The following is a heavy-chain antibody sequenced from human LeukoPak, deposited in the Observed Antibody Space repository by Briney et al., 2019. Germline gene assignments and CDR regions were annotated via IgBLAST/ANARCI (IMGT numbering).Heavy chain of an antibody. Sequence: SETLSLTCTVSGGSISSYYWSWIRQPPGKGLEWIGYIYYRGSSIFNPSLKSRITISVDMSKNQFSLNLSSVTAADTAVYYCARQEGGIFDYWGQGTLVTVSS. V-gene: IGHV4-59*01. J-gene: IGHJ4*02. D-gene: IGHD3-16*01. CDR2: IYYRGSS. CDR3: ARQEGGIFDY. CDR1: GGSISSYY.